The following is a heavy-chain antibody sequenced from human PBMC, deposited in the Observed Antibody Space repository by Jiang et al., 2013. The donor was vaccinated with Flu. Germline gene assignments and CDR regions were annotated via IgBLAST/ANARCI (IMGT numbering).Heavy chain of an antibody. Sequence: LLKPSETLSLTCGVSGYSISSGYYWGWIRQPPGKGLEWIGTISHSGSTYYNPSLKSRVTISVDTSKNQFSLKLSSVTAADTAVYYCARELPGIFSFDYWGQGTLVTVSS. CDR1: GYSISSGYY. CDR2: ISHSGST. V-gene: IGHV4-38-2*02. J-gene: IGHJ4*02. D-gene: IGHD3-9*01. CDR3: ARELPGIFSFDY.